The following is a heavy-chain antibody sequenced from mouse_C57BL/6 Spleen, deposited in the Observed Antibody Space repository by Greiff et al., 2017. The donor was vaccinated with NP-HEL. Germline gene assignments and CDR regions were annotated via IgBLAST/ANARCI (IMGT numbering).Heavy chain of an antibody. Sequence: QVQLQQSGPELVKPGASVKISCKASGYAFSSSWLNWVKQRPGKGLEWIGRIYPGDGDTNYNGKFKGKATLTADKSSSTAYMQLSSLTSEDSAVYFCARSVYYYDSSAYAMDYWGQGTSVTVSS. J-gene: IGHJ4*01. V-gene: IGHV1-82*01. CDR3: ARSVYYYDSSAYAMDY. D-gene: IGHD1-1*01. CDR1: GYAFSSSW. CDR2: IYPGDGDT.